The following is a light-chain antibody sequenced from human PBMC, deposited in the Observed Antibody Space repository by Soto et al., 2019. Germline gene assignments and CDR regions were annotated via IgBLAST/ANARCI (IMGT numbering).Light chain of an antibody. CDR1: STDVGAYNY. V-gene: IGLV2-14*01. CDR3: SSYRGTSTPV. CDR2: DVT. Sequence: QLVLTQPASVSGSPGQSITISCTGTSTDVGAYNYVSWYQQHPGKAPKLVIFDVTNRPSEVSDRFSGSKSGNTASLTISGLQFEDEADYYCSSYRGTSTPVFGGGTQLTVL. J-gene: IGLJ2*01.